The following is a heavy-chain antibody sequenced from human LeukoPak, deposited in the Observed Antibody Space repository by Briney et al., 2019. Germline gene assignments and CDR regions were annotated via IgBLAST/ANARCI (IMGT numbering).Heavy chain of an antibody. J-gene: IGHJ3*02. CDR3: ARRWYRPEDAFDI. CDR2: IYPGDSDT. D-gene: IGHD6-13*01. Sequence: GESLQISCKGSGYSFTSYWIGWVRQMPGKGLEWMGVIYPGDSDTGYSPSFQGKVPISADKSISTAYLQWSSLKASDTAMYYCARRWYRPEDAFDIWGQGTMVTVSS. CDR1: GYSFTSYW. V-gene: IGHV5-51*01.